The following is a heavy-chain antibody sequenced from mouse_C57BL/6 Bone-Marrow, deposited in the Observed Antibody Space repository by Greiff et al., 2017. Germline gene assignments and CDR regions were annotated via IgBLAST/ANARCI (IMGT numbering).Heavy chain of an antibody. D-gene: IGHD3-1*01. J-gene: IGHJ4*01. V-gene: IGHV5-16*01. Sequence: EVQLVESEGGLVQPGSSMKLSCTASGFTFSDYYMAWVRQVPEKGLEWVANINYDGSSTYYMDSLTSRFLISRDNAKNILYLQISSLKSEDTATYYCARDEGPWALAMDYWGQGTSVTVSS. CDR1: GFTFSDYY. CDR3: ARDEGPWALAMDY. CDR2: INYDGSST.